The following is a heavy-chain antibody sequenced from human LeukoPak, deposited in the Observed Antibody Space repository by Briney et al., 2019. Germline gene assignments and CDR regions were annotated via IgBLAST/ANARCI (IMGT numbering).Heavy chain of an antibody. Sequence: GGSLGLSCAASGFTFSSYAMSWVRQAPGKGLEYVSAISSNGGSTYYANSVKGRFTISRDNSKNTLYLQMNSLRAEDTAVYYCAREGSSGWYSPSAFDIWGQGTMVTVSS. CDR1: GFTFSSYA. J-gene: IGHJ3*02. CDR3: AREGSSGWYSPSAFDI. V-gene: IGHV3-64*01. D-gene: IGHD6-19*01. CDR2: ISSNGGST.